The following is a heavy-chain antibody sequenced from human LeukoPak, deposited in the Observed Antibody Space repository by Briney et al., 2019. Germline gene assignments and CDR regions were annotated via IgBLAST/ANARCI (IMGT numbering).Heavy chain of an antibody. J-gene: IGHJ3*02. V-gene: IGHV4-34*08. CDR2: IYHSGST. CDR1: GFTFSSYS. D-gene: IGHD2-21*02. Sequence: PGGSLRLSCAASGFTFSSYSMNWVRQPPGKGLEWIGEIYHSGSTNYNPSLKSRVTISVDKSKNQFSLKLSSVTAADTAVYYCAYCGGDCYSGAFDIWGQGTMVTVSS. CDR3: AYCGGDCYSGAFDI.